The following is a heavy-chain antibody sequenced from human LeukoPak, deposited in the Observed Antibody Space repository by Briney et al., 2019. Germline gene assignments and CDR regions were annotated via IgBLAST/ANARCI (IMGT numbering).Heavy chain of an antibody. CDR1: GYTFTSYG. Sequence: GASVKVSCKASGYTFTSYGISWVRQAPGQGLEWMGWISAYNGNTNYAQKLQGRVTMTTDTSTSTAYMELRSLRSDDTAVYYCARDRGPFDWLFPAYFDYWGQGTLVTVSS. V-gene: IGHV1-18*01. CDR2: ISAYNGNT. J-gene: IGHJ4*02. CDR3: ARDRGPFDWLFPAYFDY. D-gene: IGHD3-9*01.